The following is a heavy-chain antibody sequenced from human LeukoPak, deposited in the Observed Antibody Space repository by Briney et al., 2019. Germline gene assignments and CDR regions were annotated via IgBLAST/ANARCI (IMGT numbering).Heavy chain of an antibody. CDR1: GFTVSSNY. CDR2: IYSGGST. D-gene: IGHD3-22*01. V-gene: IGHV3-66*01. Sequence: PGGSLRLSCAASGFTVSSNYVSWVRQAPGKGLEWVSVIYSGGSTYYADSVKGRFTISRDNSKNTLYLQMNSLRAEDTAVYYCARDVRRYYDSSGLWGQGTLVTVSS. CDR3: ARDVRRYYDSSGL. J-gene: IGHJ4*02.